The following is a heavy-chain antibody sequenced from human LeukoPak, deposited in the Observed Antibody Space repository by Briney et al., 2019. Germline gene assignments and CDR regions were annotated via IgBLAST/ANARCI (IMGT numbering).Heavy chain of an antibody. J-gene: IGHJ4*02. V-gene: IGHV3-15*01. Sequence: GGSLRLSCAASGFTFSDAWVSWVRQAPGQGLEWVGRIKSKTDGGTTDYAAPVKGRFTISRDASKNTLFLQMNSLKTEDTAVYHCTTGGHYYGHWGQGTLVTVSS. CDR2: IKSKTDGGTT. CDR3: TTGGHYYGH. D-gene: IGHD3-16*01. CDR1: GFTFSDAW.